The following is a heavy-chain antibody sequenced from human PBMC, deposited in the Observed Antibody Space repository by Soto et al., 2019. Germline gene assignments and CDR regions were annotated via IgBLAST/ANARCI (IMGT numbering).Heavy chain of an antibody. J-gene: IGHJ6*02. V-gene: IGHV3-23*01. CDR2: ISGSGGST. Sequence: GGSLRLSCAASGFTFSSYAMSWVRQAPGKGLEWVSAISGSGGSTYYADSVKGRFTISRDNSKNTLYLQMNSLRAEDTAVYYCAKDLNNREMSRDYDILTGYYPNLLGNYGMDVWGQGTTVTVSS. CDR1: GFTFSSYA. D-gene: IGHD3-9*01. CDR3: AKDLNNREMSRDYDILTGYYPNLLGNYGMDV.